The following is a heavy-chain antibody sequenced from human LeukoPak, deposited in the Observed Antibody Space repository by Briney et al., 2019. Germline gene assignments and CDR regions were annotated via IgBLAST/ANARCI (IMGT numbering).Heavy chain of an antibody. CDR2: INPNSGGT. CDR1: GYTFTGYY. D-gene: IGHD5-18*01. V-gene: IGHV1-2*02. J-gene: IGHJ4*02. CDR3: ARLGSGYSYGNDY. Sequence: ASVKVSCKASGYTFTGYYMHWVRQAPGQGLEWMGWINPNSGGTNYAQKFQGRVTMTRDTSISTVYMELSRLRSDDTAVYYCARLGSGYSYGNDYWGQGTLVTVSS.